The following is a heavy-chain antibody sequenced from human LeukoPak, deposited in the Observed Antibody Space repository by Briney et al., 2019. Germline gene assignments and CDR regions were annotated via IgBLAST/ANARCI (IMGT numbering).Heavy chain of an antibody. CDR3: ARVAGWHWFDP. D-gene: IGHD6-19*01. J-gene: IGHJ5*02. Sequence: GGALRLSCAASGFTFSSYDTTWVRPAPGRGLEWVSSIWPSGDNTYYGDSVKGRFTISRDNSKNTVYLQMNNMRVDDTAVYYCARVAGWHWFDPWGQGTLVTVSS. CDR2: IWPSGDNT. V-gene: IGHV3-23*01. CDR1: GFTFSSYD.